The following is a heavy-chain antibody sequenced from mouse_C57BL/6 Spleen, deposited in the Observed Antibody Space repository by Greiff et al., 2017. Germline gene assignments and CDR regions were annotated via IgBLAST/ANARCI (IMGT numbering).Heavy chain of an antibody. D-gene: IGHD2-1*01. CDR3: ARQGGNLAWFAY. J-gene: IGHJ3*01. V-gene: IGHV5-12*01. CDR1: GFTFSDYY. CDR2: ISNGGGST. Sequence: EVNVVESGGGLVQPGGSLKLSCAASGFTFSDYYMYWVRQTPEKRLEWVAYISNGGGSTYYPDTVKGRFTISRDNAKNTLYLQIRRLKSEDTAMYYCARQGGNLAWFAYWGQGTLVTVSA.